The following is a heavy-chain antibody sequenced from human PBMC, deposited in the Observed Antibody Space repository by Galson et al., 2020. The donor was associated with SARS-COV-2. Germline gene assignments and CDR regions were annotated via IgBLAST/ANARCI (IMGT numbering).Heavy chain of an antibody. V-gene: IGHV3-9*01. CDR1: GFTFDDYA. CDR2: ISWNSGSI. Sequence: GGSLRLSCAASGFTFDDYAMHWVRQAPGKGLEWVSGISWNSGSIGYADSVKGRFTISRDNAKNSLYLQMNSLRAEDTALYYCAKGFSGVEDSSGSYWGQGTLVTVSS. D-gene: IGHD3-22*01. J-gene: IGHJ4*02. CDR3: AKGFSGVEDSSGSY.